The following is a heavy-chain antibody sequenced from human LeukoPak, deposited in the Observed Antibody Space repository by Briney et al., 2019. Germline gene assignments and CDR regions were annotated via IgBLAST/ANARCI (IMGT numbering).Heavy chain of an antibody. V-gene: IGHV1-18*01. J-gene: IGHJ3*02. CDR1: GYTFTSYG. CDR3: ASRRSRGGITGTHDAFDI. CDR2: ISAYNGNT. D-gene: IGHD1-20*01. Sequence: ASVKVSCKASGYTFTSYGISWVRQAPGQGLEWMGWISAYNGNTNYAQKLQGRVTMTTDTSTSTAYMELRSLRSEDTAVYYCASRRSRGGITGTHDAFDIWGQGTMVTVSS.